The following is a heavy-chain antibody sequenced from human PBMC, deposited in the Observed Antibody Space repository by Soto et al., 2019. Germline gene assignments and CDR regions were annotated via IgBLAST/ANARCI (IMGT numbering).Heavy chain of an antibody. CDR3: ARQKYIGHSGYDFGDWFDP. D-gene: IGHD5-12*01. CDR2: ISSSGSTI. CDR1: GFTFSDYY. J-gene: IGHJ5*02. V-gene: IGHV3-11*01. Sequence: GGSLRLSCAASGFTFSDYYMSWIRQAPGKGLEWVSYISSSGSTIYYADSVKGRFTISRDNAKNSLYLQMNSLRAEDTAVYYCARQKYIGHSGYDFGDWFDPWGQGTLVTVSS.